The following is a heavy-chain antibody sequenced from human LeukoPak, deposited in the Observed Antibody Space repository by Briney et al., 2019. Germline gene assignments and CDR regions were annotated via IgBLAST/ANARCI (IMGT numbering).Heavy chain of an antibody. CDR1: GYSFTSNW. CDR2: IFPGDSDT. CDR3: AKLDSSSWYY. D-gene: IGHD6-13*01. J-gene: IGHJ4*02. V-gene: IGHV5-51*01. Sequence: GESLKISCKGSGYSFTSNWIGWVRQMPGKGLEWMGIIFPGDSDTRYSPAFQGQVTISADKSISTAYPQWSSLKASDTAMYCCAKLDSSSWYYWGQGTRVSVSS.